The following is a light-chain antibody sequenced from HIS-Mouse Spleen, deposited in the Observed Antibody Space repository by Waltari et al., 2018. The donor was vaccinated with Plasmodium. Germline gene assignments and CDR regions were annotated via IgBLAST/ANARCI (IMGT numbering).Light chain of an antibody. J-gene: IGLJ1*01. CDR1: SSDVGGYSH. CDR2: DVS. Sequence: QSALTQPHSVSGSPGLSPTISCSTPSSDVGGYSHVSWYQQHPGKAPKRMIYDVSNRPSGVSNRFSGSKSGNTASLTISGLQAEDEADYYCSSYTSSSTAFGTGTKVTVL. CDR3: SSYTSSSTA. V-gene: IGLV2-14*03.